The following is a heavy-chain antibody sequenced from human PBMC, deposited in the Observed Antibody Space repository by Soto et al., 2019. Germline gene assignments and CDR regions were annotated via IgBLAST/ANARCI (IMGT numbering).Heavy chain of an antibody. CDR3: ARVPYYDFWSGKYYGMEV. Sequence: SETLSLTCTVSGGSISSYYWSWSRQPPGKGLEGIGYIYYSGSTNYNPSIKSRVTIAVDTSKNWFFLKRSYVTAADTSVYYCARVPYYDFWSGKYYGMEVWGQGTTVTVSS. D-gene: IGHD3-3*01. V-gene: IGHV4-59*01. J-gene: IGHJ6*02. CDR1: GGSISSYY. CDR2: IYYSGST.